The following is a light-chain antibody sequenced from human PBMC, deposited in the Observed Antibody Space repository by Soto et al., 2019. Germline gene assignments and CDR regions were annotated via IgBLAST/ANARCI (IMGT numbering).Light chain of an antibody. V-gene: IGLV2-14*01. J-gene: IGLJ1*01. Sequence: QSVLAQPASVSGSSGQSITISCTGTSSDVGGYNYVSWYQQHPGKAPKLMIYEVSNRPSGVSNRFSGSKSGNMASLTISGLQAEDEADYYCSSYTSSSTLDVFGTGTKVTVL. CDR2: EVS. CDR3: SSYTSSSTLDV. CDR1: SSDVGGYNY.